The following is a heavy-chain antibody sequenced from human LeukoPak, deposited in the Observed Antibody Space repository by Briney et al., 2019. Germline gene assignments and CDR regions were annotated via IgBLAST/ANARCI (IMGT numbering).Heavy chain of an antibody. Sequence: GRSLRLSCAASGFTFSSYGMHWVRQAPGKGLEWVAVIWYDGSNKYYADSVKGRFTISRDNSKNTLYLQMNSLRAEDTAVYYCAGPGGRFDYWGQGTLITVSS. CDR2: IWYDGSNK. CDR3: AGPGGRFDY. J-gene: IGHJ4*02. D-gene: IGHD1-26*01. CDR1: GFTFSSYG. V-gene: IGHV3-33*01.